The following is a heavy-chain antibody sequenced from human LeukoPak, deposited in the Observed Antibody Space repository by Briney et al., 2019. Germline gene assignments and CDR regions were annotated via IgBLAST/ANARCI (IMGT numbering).Heavy chain of an antibody. D-gene: IGHD5-18*01. CDR1: GFTFSSYS. V-gene: IGHV3-21*01. Sequence: GGSLRLSCAASGFTFSSYSMNWVRQAPGKGLEWVSSISSSSSYIYYADSVKGRFTISRDNAKNSLYLQMNSLRAEDTAVYYCARDSSGIQLWYGFRYYYGMDVWGQGTTVTVSS. CDR2: ISSSSSYI. J-gene: IGHJ6*02. CDR3: ARDSSGIQLWYGFRYYYGMDV.